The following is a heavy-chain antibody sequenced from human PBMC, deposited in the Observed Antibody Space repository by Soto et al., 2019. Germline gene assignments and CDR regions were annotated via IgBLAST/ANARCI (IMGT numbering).Heavy chain of an antibody. Sequence: PTLVNPTQTLRLTCAFSGFSLSASGASVGWIRQPPGKALEWLAHIYWNDDKRYSPSLRSRLTISKDTSKNQVVLTFTNMDPADTGTYYCVHRLDVPGLAFDPWGQGTLVTVSS. J-gene: IGHJ5*02. CDR1: GFSLSASGAS. CDR2: IYWNDDK. D-gene: IGHD3-10*02. CDR3: VHRLDVPGLAFDP. V-gene: IGHV2-5*01.